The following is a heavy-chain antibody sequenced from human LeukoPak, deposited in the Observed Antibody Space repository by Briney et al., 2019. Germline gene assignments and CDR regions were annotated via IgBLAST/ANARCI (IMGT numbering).Heavy chain of an antibody. CDR1: GYTFTSYG. CDR3: ARWSRDGYNFNDAFDI. V-gene: IGHV1-69*04. J-gene: IGHJ3*02. CDR2: IIPILGIA. D-gene: IGHD5-24*01. Sequence: ASVKVSCKASGYTFTSYGISWVRQAPGQGLEWMGRIIPILGIANYAQKFQGRVTITADKSTSTAYMELSSLRSEDTAVYYCARWSRDGYNFNDAFDIWGQGTMVTVSS.